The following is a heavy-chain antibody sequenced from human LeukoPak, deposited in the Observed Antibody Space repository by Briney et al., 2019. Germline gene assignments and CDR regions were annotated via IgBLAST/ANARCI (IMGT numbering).Heavy chain of an antibody. D-gene: IGHD4-23*01. CDR3: AREDGGNYFDY. J-gene: IGHJ4*02. Sequence: QTGGSLRLSCAASGFTFRSYEMNWVRQAPAKGLEWVSYISSSGSTIVYADSVKGRFTISRDNAKNSLYLQMNSLRAEDTAVYYCAREDGGNYFDYWGQGTLVTVSS. CDR1: GFTFRSYE. V-gene: IGHV3-48*03. CDR2: ISSSGSTI.